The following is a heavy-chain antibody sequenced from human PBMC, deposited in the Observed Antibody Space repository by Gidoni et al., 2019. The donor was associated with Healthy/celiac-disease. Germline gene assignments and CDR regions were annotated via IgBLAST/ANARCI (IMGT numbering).Heavy chain of an antibody. J-gene: IGHJ4*02. V-gene: IGHV3-33*01. CDR1: GFTFSSYG. CDR2: IWYDGSNK. Sequence: QVQLVESGGGVVQPGRSMRLSCAASGFTFSSYGMHWVRQAPGKGLEWVAVIWYDGSNKYYADSVKGRFTISRDNSKNTLYLQMNSLRAEDTAVYYCARGGSREYSGYDLAYWGQGTLVTVSS. D-gene: IGHD5-12*01. CDR3: ARGGSREYSGYDLAY.